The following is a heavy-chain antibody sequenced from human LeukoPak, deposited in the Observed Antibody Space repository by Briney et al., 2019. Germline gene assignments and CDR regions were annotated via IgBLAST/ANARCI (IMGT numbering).Heavy chain of an antibody. Sequence: SETLSLTCAVYGRSFSGYYWSWIRQPPGKGLEWIGEINHSGSTNYNPSLKSRVTLSVDTSKNQFSLKLSSVTAADTAVYYCARVGGGLWFSPFDYWGQGTLVTVSS. CDR2: INHSGST. D-gene: IGHD3-10*01. V-gene: IGHV4-34*01. J-gene: IGHJ4*02. CDR3: ARVGGGLWFSPFDY. CDR1: GRSFSGYY.